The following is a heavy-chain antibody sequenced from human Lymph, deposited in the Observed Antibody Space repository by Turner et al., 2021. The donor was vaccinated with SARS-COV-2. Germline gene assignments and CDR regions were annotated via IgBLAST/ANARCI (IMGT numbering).Heavy chain of an antibody. CDR2: HEYSESN. CDR3: ARRMQWLVHCYFDV. CDR1: GCSISSSSYY. J-gene: IGHJ2*01. V-gene: IGHV4-39*01. D-gene: IGHD6-19*01. Sequence: QLQLQESGPGLVKPSETLSRTCTVSGCSISSSSYYWGWIRQPPGKGLEWIGSHEYSESNYYTPNRKCRITIYVDTSTIQFPMKLISATAADTAFYYSARRMQWLVHCYFDVWGRGTLVTVSS.